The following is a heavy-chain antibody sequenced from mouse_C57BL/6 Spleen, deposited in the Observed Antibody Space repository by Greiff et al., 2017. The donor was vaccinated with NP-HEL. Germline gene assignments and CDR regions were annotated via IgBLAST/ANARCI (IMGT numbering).Heavy chain of an antibody. D-gene: IGHD2-5*01. CDR2: ISSGSSTI. V-gene: IGHV5-17*01. CDR3: VSRPSNYFYAMDY. Sequence: DVMLVESGGGLVKPGGSLKLSCAASGFTFSDYGMHWVRQAPEKGLEWVAYISSGSSTIYYADTVKGRFTISRDNAKNTLFLQMTSLRSEDTAMYYCVSRPSNYFYAMDYWGQGTSVTVSS. J-gene: IGHJ4*01. CDR1: GFTFSDYG.